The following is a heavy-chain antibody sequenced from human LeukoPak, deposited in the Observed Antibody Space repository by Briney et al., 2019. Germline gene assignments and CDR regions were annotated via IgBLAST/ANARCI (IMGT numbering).Heavy chain of an antibody. CDR2: IYTRGST. Sequence: PSETLSLTCTVSGGSISSYYWSWIRQPAGKGLEWIGRIYTRGSTNYNPSLKSRVTMSVDTSKNQFSLKLSSVTAADTAVYYCARGPDCSSTSCLGCYYYYMDVWGKGTTVTVSS. D-gene: IGHD2-2*01. V-gene: IGHV4-4*07. J-gene: IGHJ6*03. CDR1: GGSISSYY. CDR3: ARGPDCSSTSCLGCYYYYMDV.